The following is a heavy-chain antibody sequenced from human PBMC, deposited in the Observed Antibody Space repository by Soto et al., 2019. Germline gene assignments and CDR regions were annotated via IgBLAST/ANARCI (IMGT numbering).Heavy chain of an antibody. CDR3: ARTLDYGHMDV. V-gene: IGHV4-4*09. CDR2: IYRSGST. CDR1: GDAVRNQY. J-gene: IGHJ6*03. Sequence: QVQMQESGPGLVKPSETLSLTCTVSGDAVRNQYWSWIRRPPGRGREWIGYIYRSGSTKYNPSLKSRLTISVDTSKNQFSLKMASVTAADTAVNYCARTLDYGHMDVWGKGTTVTVSS. D-gene: IGHD3-16*01.